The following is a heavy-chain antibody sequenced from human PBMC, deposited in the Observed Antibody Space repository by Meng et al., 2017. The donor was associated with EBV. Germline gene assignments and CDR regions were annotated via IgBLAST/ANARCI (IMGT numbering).Heavy chain of an antibody. J-gene: IGHJ4*02. CDR1: GFTFSSYA. Sequence: QWELVWVGGGVVQPGRSLRLSRAASGFTFSSYAMHWVRQAPGKGLEWVAVISYDGSNKYYADSVKGRFTISRDNSKNTLYLQMNSLRAEDTAVYYCAGGQQWLRSPYFDYWGQGTLVTVSS. V-gene: IGHV3-30-3*01. CDR2: ISYDGSNK. CDR3: AGGQQWLRSPYFDY. D-gene: IGHD5-12*01.